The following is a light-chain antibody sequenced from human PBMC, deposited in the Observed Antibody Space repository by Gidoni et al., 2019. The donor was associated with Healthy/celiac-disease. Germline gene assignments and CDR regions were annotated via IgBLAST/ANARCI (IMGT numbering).Light chain of an antibody. CDR3: QQYGSSPYT. CDR1: QSVSSGY. CDR2: GES. V-gene: IGKV3-20*01. Sequence: IVLTQYPGTLSLSPGERATLSCRASQSVSSGYLAWYQQKPGQAPRLIIYGESSRATGIPERFSGRGSGTDFTLTISRLEPEDFEVYYCQQYGSSPYTFGQGTKLEIK. J-gene: IGKJ2*01.